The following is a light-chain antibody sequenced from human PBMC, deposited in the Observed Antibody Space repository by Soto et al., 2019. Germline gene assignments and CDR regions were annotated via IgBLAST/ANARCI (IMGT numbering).Light chain of an antibody. CDR2: DAS. Sequence: DIQMTQSPSTLSASVGDRVTITCRASQSISSWLAWYQQKPGKAPKLLIYDASSLESGVPSRFSGSGSGTEFTLTISSLQPDDFATYYCQQYTPYTFGQGTKLEIK. CDR1: QSISSW. CDR3: QQYTPYT. J-gene: IGKJ2*01. V-gene: IGKV1-5*01.